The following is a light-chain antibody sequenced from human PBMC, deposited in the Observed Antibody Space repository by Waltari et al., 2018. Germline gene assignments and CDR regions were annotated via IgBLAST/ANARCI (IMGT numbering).Light chain of an antibody. V-gene: IGKV1-39*01. CDR2: AAS. J-gene: IGKJ1*01. Sequence: DIQMTQSPSSLSASVGDRVTITCRASQSISSYLNWYQQKPGEAPKVLIYAASSLQSGVPSRFSGSGSGTDFTLTISSLQPEDFATYYCQQSYSTPRTFGQGPKVEIK. CDR3: QQSYSTPRT. CDR1: QSISSY.